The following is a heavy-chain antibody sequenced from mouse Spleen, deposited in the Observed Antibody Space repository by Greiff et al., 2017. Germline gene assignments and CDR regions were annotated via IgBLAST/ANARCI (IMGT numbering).Heavy chain of an antibody. CDR2: IDPSDSET. CDR3: ARDYGGRGFDY. CDR1: GYTFTSYW. D-gene: IGHD1-1*02. Sequence: QVQLQQPGAELVRPGSSVKLSCKASGYTFTSYWMHWVKQRPIQGLEWIGNIDPSDSETHYNQKFKDKATLTVDKSSSTAYMQLSSLTSEDSAVYYGARDYGGRGFDYWGQGTTLTVSS. V-gene: IGHV1-52*01. J-gene: IGHJ2*01.